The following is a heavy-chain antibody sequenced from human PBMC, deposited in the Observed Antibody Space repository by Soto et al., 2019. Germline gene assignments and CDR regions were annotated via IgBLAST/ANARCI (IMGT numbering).Heavy chain of an antibody. V-gene: IGHV4-39*01. J-gene: IGHJ6*02. Sequence: SETLSLTCTVSGGSISSSSYYWGWIRQPPGKGLEWIGNIYYSGSTYCNPSLKSRVTISVDTSKNQFSLKLSSVTAADTAVYYCARPDYGDYGMDVWGQGTTVTVS. CDR2: IYYSGST. CDR1: GGSISSSSYY. CDR3: ARPDYGDYGMDV. D-gene: IGHD4-17*01.